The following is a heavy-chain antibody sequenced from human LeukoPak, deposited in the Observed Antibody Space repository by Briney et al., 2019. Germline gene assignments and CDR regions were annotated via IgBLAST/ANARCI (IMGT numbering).Heavy chain of an antibody. CDR1: GYTFTGYY. Sequence: ASVKVSCKASGYTFTGYYMHWVQQAPGQGLEWIGWINPNSGGTNYAQKFQGRVTMTRDTSISTAYMELSRLRSDDTAVYYCARYPISMVREPFDYWGQGTLVTVSS. J-gene: IGHJ4*02. CDR2: INPNSGGT. CDR3: ARYPISMVREPFDY. V-gene: IGHV1-2*02. D-gene: IGHD3-10*01.